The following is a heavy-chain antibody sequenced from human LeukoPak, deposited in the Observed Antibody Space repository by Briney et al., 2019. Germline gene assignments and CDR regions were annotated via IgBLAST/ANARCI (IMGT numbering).Heavy chain of an antibody. D-gene: IGHD3-10*01. V-gene: IGHV1-2*02. CDR1: GYTFTGYY. CDR3: ARARSMVRVDYYYYMDV. CDR2: INPNSGGT. Sequence: ASVKVSCKASGYTFTGYYMHWVRQAPGQGLEWMGWINPNSGGTNYAQKFQGRVTMTRDTSISTAYMELSRPRSDDTAVYYCARARSMVRVDYYYYMDVWGKGTTVTVSS. J-gene: IGHJ6*03.